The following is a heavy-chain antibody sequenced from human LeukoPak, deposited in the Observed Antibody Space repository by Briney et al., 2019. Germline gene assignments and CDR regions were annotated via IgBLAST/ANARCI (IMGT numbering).Heavy chain of an antibody. D-gene: IGHD3-10*01. CDR1: GYTFTGYY. J-gene: IGHJ3*02. CDR2: INPKSGGT. Sequence: ASVKVSCKASGYTFTGYYIHWVRQAPGQGLEWMGWINPKSGGTNYAQKFQGRVTMTRDTSISTAYMDMSSLRSDDTAVYYCARAILLWFGEGIDAFDIWGQGTMVTVSS. V-gene: IGHV1-2*02. CDR3: ARAILLWFGEGIDAFDI.